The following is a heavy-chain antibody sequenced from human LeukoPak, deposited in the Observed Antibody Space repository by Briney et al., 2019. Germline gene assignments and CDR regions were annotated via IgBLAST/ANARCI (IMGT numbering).Heavy chain of an antibody. V-gene: IGHV1-2*02. Sequence: ASVKVSCKASGYTFTGYYMHWVRQAPGQGLEWMEWINPNSGGTNYAQKFQGRVTMTRDTSISTAYMELSSLRSDDTAAYFCARAGRATPLDFWGQGTLVTVSS. D-gene: IGHD5-12*01. CDR3: ARAGRATPLDF. CDR2: INPNSGGT. CDR1: GYTFTGYY. J-gene: IGHJ4*02.